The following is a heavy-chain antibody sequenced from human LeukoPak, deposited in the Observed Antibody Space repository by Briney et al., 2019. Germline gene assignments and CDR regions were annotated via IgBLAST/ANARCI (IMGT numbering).Heavy chain of an antibody. D-gene: IGHD2-2*01. V-gene: IGHV4-38-2*01. Sequence: SETLSLTCAVSGYSISSGYYWGWIRQPPGKGLEWIGSIYHSGSTYYNPSLKSRVTISVDTSKNQFSLKLSSVTAADTAVYYCVRRILGYCSSTSCLWFDPWGQGTLVTVSS. CDR1: GYSISSGYY. CDR2: IYHSGST. J-gene: IGHJ5*02. CDR3: VRRILGYCSSTSCLWFDP.